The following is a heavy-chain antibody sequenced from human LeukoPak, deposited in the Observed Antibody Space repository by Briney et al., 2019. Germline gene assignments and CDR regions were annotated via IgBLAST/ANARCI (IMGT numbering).Heavy chain of an antibody. D-gene: IGHD3-22*01. CDR1: GYTFTGYC. Sequence: ASVKDTYTPSGYTFTGYCIHRVRQAPGQGLDWMGWINPYNGGTNYSQKFQGRVTMTMDTSISTAYMELSGLTSDDTAIYYCARSYYDSSGDYGAYWGQGTIITVSS. CDR2: INPYNGGT. J-gene: IGHJ4*02. V-gene: IGHV1-2*02. CDR3: ARSYYDSSGDYGAY.